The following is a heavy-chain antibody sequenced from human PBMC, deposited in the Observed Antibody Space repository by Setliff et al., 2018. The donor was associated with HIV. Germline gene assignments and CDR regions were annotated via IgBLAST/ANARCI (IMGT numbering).Heavy chain of an antibody. CDR1: GYSFTTYW. J-gene: IGHJ3*02. V-gene: IGHV5-51*01. CDR2: IYPGDSDA. D-gene: IGHD3-9*01. CDR3: ARRRDFDILTGRSEAFDI. Sequence: GESLKISCKSSGYSFTTYWIGWVRQMPGKGLEWMAIIYPGDSDARYSPSFQGQVTISADKSISTAYLQWSSLKASDTAMYYCARRRDFDILTGRSEAFDIWGQGTMVTVSS.